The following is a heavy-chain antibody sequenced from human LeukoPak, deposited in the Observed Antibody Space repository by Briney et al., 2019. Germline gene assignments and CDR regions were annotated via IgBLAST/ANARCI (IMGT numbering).Heavy chain of an antibody. V-gene: IGHV4-30-2*01. Sequence: SQTLSLTCAVSGDSISSGDYSWSWIRQPSGKGLEWIGYIFHSGSSYYNPSLKMRVTISVDKSKNHSSLRLTSVTAADTAVYYCARELWFVNAPGSWFDPWGQGTLVTVS. CDR3: ARELWFVNAPGSWFDP. CDR1: GDSISSGDYS. CDR2: IFHSGSS. J-gene: IGHJ5*02. D-gene: IGHD3-10*01.